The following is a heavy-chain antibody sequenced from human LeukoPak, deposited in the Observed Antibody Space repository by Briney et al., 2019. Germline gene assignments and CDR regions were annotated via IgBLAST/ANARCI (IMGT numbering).Heavy chain of an antibody. CDR3: ARHAGGIAAAGTRPFDY. D-gene: IGHD6-13*01. V-gene: IGHV4-39*01. CDR2: ISYSGST. CDR1: GASFSSSTYY. Sequence: SETLSLTCTVSGASFSSSTYYWGWIRQPPGKGLEWIGSISYSGSTYYSPSLKSRVTMSVDTSKNQLSLKLSSVTAADTAVYYCARHAGGIAAAGTRPFDYWGQGTLVTVSS. J-gene: IGHJ4*02.